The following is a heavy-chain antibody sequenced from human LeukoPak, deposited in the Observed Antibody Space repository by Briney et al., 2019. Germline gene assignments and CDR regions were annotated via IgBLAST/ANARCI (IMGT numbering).Heavy chain of an antibody. V-gene: IGHV3-21*01. Sequence: GGSLRLSCAASGFTFSSYSMNWVRQAPGKGLEWVSSISSSSSYIYYADSVKGRFTISRDNAKNSLYLQMNILRAEDTAVYYCARWEAATYYYYYMDVWGKGTTVTVSS. D-gene: IGHD2-15*01. CDR1: GFTFSSYS. J-gene: IGHJ6*03. CDR2: ISSSSSYI. CDR3: ARWEAATYYYYYMDV.